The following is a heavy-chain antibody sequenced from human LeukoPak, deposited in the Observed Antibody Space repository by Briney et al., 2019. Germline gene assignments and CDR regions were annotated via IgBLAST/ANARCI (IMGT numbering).Heavy chain of an antibody. CDR1: GFTFSIFG. CDR3: AKDRWESSGSGSSLDY. Sequence: GGSLRLSCAASGFTFSIFGLHWVRQAPGKGLGWVAFISHDGSIKYYADSVKGRLAISRDTSKNTLYLQMNSLRAEDTAVYYCAKDRWESSGSGSSLDYWGQGTLVTVSS. CDR2: ISHDGSIK. D-gene: IGHD3-10*01. J-gene: IGHJ4*02. V-gene: IGHV3-30*18.